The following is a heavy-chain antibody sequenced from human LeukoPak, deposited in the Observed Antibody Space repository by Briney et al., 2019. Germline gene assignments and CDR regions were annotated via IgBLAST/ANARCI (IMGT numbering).Heavy chain of an antibody. CDR1: GFTFSSYS. CDR2: ISSSSSTI. Sequence: GGSLRLSCAASGFTFSSYSMNWVRQAPGKGLEWVSYISSSSSTISYADSVKGRFTISRDNAKNSLYLQMNSLRAEDTAVYYCARDSSGWSFYYYGMDVWGQGTTVTVSS. D-gene: IGHD6-19*01. CDR3: ARDSSGWSFYYYGMDV. J-gene: IGHJ6*02. V-gene: IGHV3-48*01.